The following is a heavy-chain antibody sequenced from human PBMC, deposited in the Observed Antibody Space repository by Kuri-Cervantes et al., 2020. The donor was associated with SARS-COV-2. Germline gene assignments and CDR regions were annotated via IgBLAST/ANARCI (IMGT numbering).Heavy chain of an antibody. Sequence: ASVKVSCKASGYTFTSYGISWVRQAPGQGLEWMGWISAYNGNTNYAQRLQGRVTMTTDTSTSTAYMELRSLRSEDTAVYYCARHPRDYGDTHYYYYYYMDVWGKGTTVTVSS. J-gene: IGHJ6*03. D-gene: IGHD4-17*01. CDR2: ISAYNGNT. CDR1: GYTFTSYG. CDR3: ARHPRDYGDTHYYYYYYMDV. V-gene: IGHV1-18*01.